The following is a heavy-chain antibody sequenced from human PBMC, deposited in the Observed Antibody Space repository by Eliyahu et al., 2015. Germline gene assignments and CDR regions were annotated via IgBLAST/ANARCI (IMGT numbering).Heavy chain of an antibody. CDR2: LXXVFGTA. Sequence: QVQLVQSGAEVKKPGSSVKVSCKASRGTFXSYAVRGVRQAPGQGLEXMGGLXXVFGTATYTQKFQGRITITADXSATTAYMELSSLTSEDTAVYYCARGSYDRFDGSRLRPGGFDIWGQGTIVTVSS. D-gene: IGHD3-22*01. CDR1: RGTFXSYA. CDR3: ARGSYDRFDGSRLRPGGFDI. V-gene: IGHV1-69*01. J-gene: IGHJ3*02.